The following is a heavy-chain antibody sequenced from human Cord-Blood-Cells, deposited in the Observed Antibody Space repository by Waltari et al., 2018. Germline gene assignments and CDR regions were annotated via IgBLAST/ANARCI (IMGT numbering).Heavy chain of an antibody. Sequence: QVQLVQSGAEVKKPGSSVKVSCKASGGTFSSYAIRWVRQAPGQGLEWMGGIIPIIGTANYAQEFQSRVTITADDSTSSAYMGLSSLRSDDTAVYYCARLLYSNYWYCDLWGRSTLVTVSS. V-gene: IGHV1-69*01. D-gene: IGHD4-4*01. CDR3: ARLLYSNYWYCDL. J-gene: IGHJ2*01. CDR2: IIPIIGTA. CDR1: GGTFSSYA.